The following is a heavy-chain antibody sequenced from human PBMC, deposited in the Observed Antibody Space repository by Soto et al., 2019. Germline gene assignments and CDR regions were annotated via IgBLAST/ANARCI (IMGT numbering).Heavy chain of an antibody. Sequence: LRRTLSLTFAVSGGSISSTDWWTWVRQPPGKGLEWIGEIYHSGTTNYNPSLKSRVTISLDKSKNQFSLTLSSVTAADTAVYYCERYPIDYYDSSGHTWGQGTLVIVYS. V-gene: IGHV4-4*03. CDR3: ERYPIDYYDSSGHT. D-gene: IGHD3-22*01. J-gene: IGHJ4*02. CDR1: GGSISSTDW. CDR2: IYHSGTT.